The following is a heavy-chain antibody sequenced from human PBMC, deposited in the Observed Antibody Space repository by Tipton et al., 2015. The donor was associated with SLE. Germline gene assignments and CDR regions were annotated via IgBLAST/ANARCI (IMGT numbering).Heavy chain of an antibody. CDR3: ATTPREPSVAFWFAP. D-gene: IGHD1-26*01. Sequence: TLSLTCTISGDSISSHYWSWIRQPPGKGLEWIGNIYYSGGTIYNPSLKSRVTISVDTSKNQFSLKLSSMTAAGTAVYYCATTPREPSVAFWFAPWGQGTLVTVSS. J-gene: IGHJ5*02. V-gene: IGHV4-59*11. CDR2: IYYSGGT. CDR1: GDSISSHY.